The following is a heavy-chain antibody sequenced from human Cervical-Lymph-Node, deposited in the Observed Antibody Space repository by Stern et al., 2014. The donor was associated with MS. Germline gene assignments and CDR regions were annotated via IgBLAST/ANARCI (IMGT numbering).Heavy chain of an antibody. CDR3: ARATDL. V-gene: IGHV4-59*11. CDR1: GDTITSHF. J-gene: IGHJ5*02. CDR2: IYYRGTT. Sequence: QVQLQESGQGLLRPSETLSLTCRVSGDTITSHFWSWIRQPPGKGLEWIGYIYYRGTTNYNASLNGRVAISIDTSKTQFSLRLSSVTAADTAVYYCARATDLWGQGTLVTVSS.